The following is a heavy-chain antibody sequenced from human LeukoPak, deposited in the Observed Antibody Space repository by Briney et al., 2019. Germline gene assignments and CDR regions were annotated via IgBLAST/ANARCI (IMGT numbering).Heavy chain of an antibody. J-gene: IGHJ4*02. CDR1: GFTFSSYS. CDR3: ASGYDNSGYYYNY. Sequence: GGSLRLSCAASGFTFSSYSMNWVRQAPGKGLEWVSSISSSSSYIYYADSVKGRFTISRDNAKNSLYLQMNSLRAEDTAVYYCASGYDNSGYYYNYWGQGTLVTVSS. V-gene: IGHV3-21*01. D-gene: IGHD3-22*01. CDR2: ISSSSSYI.